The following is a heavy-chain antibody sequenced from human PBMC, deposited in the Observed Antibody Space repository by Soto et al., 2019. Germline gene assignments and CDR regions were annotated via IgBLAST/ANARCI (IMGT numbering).Heavy chain of an antibody. Sequence: SETLSLTCTVSGGSICSSSHYWGWIRQPPGKGLEWIGSIYYSGSTYYNPSLKSRVTISVDTSKNQFSLKLTSVTATDTAIYYCSRGGRGGSRPTNSWGQGTLVTVSS. D-gene: IGHD3-10*01. J-gene: IGHJ4*02. CDR1: GGSICSSSHY. V-gene: IGHV4-39*01. CDR2: IYYSGST. CDR3: SRGGRGGSRPTNS.